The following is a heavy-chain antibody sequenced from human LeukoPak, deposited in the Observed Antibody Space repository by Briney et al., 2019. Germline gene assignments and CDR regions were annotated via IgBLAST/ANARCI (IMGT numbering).Heavy chain of an antibody. V-gene: IGHV3-30-3*01. CDR1: GFTFSSYA. CDR2: ISYDGSNK. CDR3: ARDSRFLEWLLGCYFDY. Sequence: GGSLRLSCAASGFTFSSYAMHWVRQAPGKGLEWVAVISYDGSNKYYADSVKGRFTISRDNSKNTLYLQMNSLRAEDTAVYYCARDSRFLEWLLGCYFDYWGQGTLVTVSS. D-gene: IGHD3-3*01. J-gene: IGHJ4*02.